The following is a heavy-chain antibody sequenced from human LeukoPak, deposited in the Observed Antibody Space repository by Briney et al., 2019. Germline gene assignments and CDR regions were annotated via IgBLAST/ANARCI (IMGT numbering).Heavy chain of an antibody. CDR2: INHSGST. CDR3: ARHQRDYYYYMDV. V-gene: IGHV4-39*01. CDR1: GGSISSSSYY. Sequence: PSETLSLTCTVSGGSISSSSYYWGRIRQPPGKGLEWIGEINHSGSTNYNPSLKSRVTISVDTSKNQFSLKPRSVTAADTAVYYCARHQRDYYYYMDVWGKGTTVTISS. J-gene: IGHJ6*03.